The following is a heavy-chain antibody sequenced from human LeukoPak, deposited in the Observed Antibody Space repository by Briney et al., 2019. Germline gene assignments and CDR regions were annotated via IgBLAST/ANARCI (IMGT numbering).Heavy chain of an antibody. J-gene: IGHJ6*02. CDR3: AKERLTGTNYYGMDV. D-gene: IGHD1-7*01. Sequence: GGSLRLSCAASGFTFSDYYMSWVRQAPGKGLEWVSAISGSGGSTYYADSVKGRFTISRDNSKNTLYLQMNSLRAEDTAVYYCAKERLTGTNYYGMDVWGQGTTVTVSS. CDR1: GFTFSDYY. V-gene: IGHV3-23*01. CDR2: ISGSGGST.